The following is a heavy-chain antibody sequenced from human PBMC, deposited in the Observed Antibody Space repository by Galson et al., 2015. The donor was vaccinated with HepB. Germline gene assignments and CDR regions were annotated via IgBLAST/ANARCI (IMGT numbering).Heavy chain of an antibody. CDR1: GYTLTELS. V-gene: IGHV1-24*01. Sequence: SVKVSCKVSGYTLTELSMHWVRQAPGEGLEWMGGFDPEYGEIIYAQNFQGRVYMTEDTSTHIAYMELSSLSSEDTAVYYCAGSSGYYYGEYGTTFPRRGWFDPWGQGTLVTVSS. CDR3: AGSSGYYYGEYGTTFPRRGWFDP. CDR2: FDPEYGEI. J-gene: IGHJ5*02. D-gene: IGHD3-22*01.